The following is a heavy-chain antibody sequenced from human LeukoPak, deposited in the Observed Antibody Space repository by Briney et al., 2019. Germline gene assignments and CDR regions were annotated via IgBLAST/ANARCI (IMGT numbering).Heavy chain of an antibody. CDR1: GYTFTSHH. V-gene: IGHV1-2*02. CDR2: INPSGGST. Sequence: ASVKVSCKASGYTFTSHHVHWVRQAPGQGLEWMGIINPSGGSTNYAQKFQGRVTMTRDTSISTAYMELSRLRSDDTAVYYCARVETVGQNPGDYWGQGTLVTVSS. CDR3: ARVETVGQNPGDY. J-gene: IGHJ4*02. D-gene: IGHD1-1*01.